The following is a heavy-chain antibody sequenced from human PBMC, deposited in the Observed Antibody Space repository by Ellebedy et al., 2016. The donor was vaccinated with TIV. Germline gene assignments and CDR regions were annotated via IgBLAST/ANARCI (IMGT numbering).Heavy chain of an antibody. J-gene: IGHJ6*02. CDR1: GFTFRNYA. V-gene: IGHV3-23*01. CDR3: AKNQGSGSPYYYAMDV. D-gene: IGHD3-10*01. CDR2: VSGSGEKT. Sequence: PGGSLRLSCAASGFTFRNYAMTWVRQAPGKRLEWVSVVSGSGEKTYYADSVKGRFTISRDNYKHTLDLQMNNVRAEDAAVYFCAKNQGSGSPYYYAMDVWGQGTTVIVSS.